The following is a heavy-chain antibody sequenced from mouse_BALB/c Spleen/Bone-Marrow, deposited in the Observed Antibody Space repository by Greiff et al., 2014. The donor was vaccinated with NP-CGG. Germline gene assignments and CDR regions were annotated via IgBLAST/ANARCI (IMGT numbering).Heavy chain of an antibody. J-gene: IGHJ2*01. CDR3: ARYYYGSSYFDC. CDR1: GFNIKDTY. Sequence: VQLQQPGAELVKPGASVKLSCTASGFNIKDTYMHWVKQRPEQGLEWIGRIDPANGNTKYDPKFQGKATITADTSSNTAYLQLSSLTSEDTAVCYCARYYYGSSYFDCWGQGTTLTVSS. V-gene: IGHV14-3*02. CDR2: IDPANGNT. D-gene: IGHD1-1*01.